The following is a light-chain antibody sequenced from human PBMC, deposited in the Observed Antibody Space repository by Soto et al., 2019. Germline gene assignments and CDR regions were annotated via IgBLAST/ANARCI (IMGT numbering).Light chain of an antibody. Sequence: DIVMTQSPDSLAVSLGERATINCKSSQTVLHSSNNKNYLAWYQQKPGQPPKLLIYWASTREYGVPDRFSGNGSWSDIALTISSLQADEVARYYCQQYYWRPSTFGPAAKVCIQ. CDR3: QQYYWRPST. V-gene: IGKV4-1*01. CDR1: QTVLHSSNNKNY. J-gene: IGKJ3*01. CDR2: WAS.